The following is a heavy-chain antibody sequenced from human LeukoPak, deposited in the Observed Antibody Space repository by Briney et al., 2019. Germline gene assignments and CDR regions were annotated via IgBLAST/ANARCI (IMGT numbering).Heavy chain of an antibody. CDR3: ARDRGGVVIIEYYFDY. D-gene: IGHD3-3*01. CDR1: GYTFTSYY. CDR2: INPSGGST. Sequence: GESLKISCKGSGYTFTSYYMHWVRQAPGQGLEWMGIINPSGGSTSYAQKFQGRVTMTRDTSTSTVYMELSSLRSEDTAVYYCARDRGGVVIIEYYFDYWGQGTLVTVSS. V-gene: IGHV1-46*01. J-gene: IGHJ4*02.